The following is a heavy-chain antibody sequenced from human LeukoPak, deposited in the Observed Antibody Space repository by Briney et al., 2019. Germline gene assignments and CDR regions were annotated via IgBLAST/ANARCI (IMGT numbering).Heavy chain of an antibody. CDR2: ISGSGGAT. J-gene: IGHJ5*02. CDR1: GFTFSKYA. D-gene: IGHD1-26*01. V-gene: IGHV3-23*01. Sequence: GGSLRLSCAGSGFTFSKYAMSWVRQAPGKGLEWVSSISGSGGATYYEDSVKGRFTISRDNSKNMLYLQMNNLRAEDTAVYRCARAIRDGGTYGWFDPWGQGTLVTVSS. CDR3: ARAIRDGGTYGWFDP.